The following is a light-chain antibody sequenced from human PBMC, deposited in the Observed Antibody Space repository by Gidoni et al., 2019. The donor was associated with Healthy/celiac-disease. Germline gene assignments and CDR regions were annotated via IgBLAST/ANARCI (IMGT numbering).Light chain of an antibody. CDR2: WAS. J-gene: IGKJ4*01. V-gene: IGKV4-1*01. CDR1: QSVLYSSNNKNY. CDR3: QPYYSTPPT. Sequence: DIVMTQSPDSLAVSLGERANINCKSSQSVLYSSNNKNYLAWYQQKPGQPPKLLIYWASTRESGVPDRFSGSGSGTDFTLTISSLQAEDVAVYYCQPYYSTPPTFGGGTKVEIK.